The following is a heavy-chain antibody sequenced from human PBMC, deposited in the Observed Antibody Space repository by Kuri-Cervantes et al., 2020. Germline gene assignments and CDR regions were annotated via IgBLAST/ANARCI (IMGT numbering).Heavy chain of an antibody. V-gene: IGHV3-53*01. CDR1: GFTVSSNY. D-gene: IGHD2-21*02. Sequence: GESLKISCAASGFTVSSNYMSWVRQAPGKGLEWVSVIYSGGSTYYADSVKGRFTISRDNSKNTLYLQMNSLRAEDTAVYYCARAGDWDAFDIRGQGTMVTVSS. J-gene: IGHJ3*02. CDR3: ARAGDWDAFDI. CDR2: IYSGGST.